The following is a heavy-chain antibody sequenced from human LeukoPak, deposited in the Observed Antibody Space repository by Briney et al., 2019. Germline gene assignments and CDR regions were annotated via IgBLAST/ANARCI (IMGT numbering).Heavy chain of an antibody. D-gene: IGHD6-25*01. Sequence: ASVKVSCKASGYTFTGYYMHWVRQAPGQGLEWMGWINPNSGGTNYTQKFQGRVTMTRDTSISTAYMELSRLRSDDTAVYYCARENPSIAAGLDPWGQGTLVTVSS. CDR1: GYTFTGYY. J-gene: IGHJ5*02. V-gene: IGHV1-2*02. CDR2: INPNSGGT. CDR3: ARENPSIAAGLDP.